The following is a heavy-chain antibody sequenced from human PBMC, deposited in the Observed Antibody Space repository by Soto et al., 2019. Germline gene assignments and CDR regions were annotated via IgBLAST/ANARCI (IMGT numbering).Heavy chain of an antibody. V-gene: IGHV3-33*01. CDR2: IWYDGSNK. CDR3: ARDLGRFGELTHYMDV. J-gene: IGHJ6*03. CDR1: GFTFSSYG. Sequence: QVQLVESGGGVVQPGRSLRLSCAASGFTFSSYGMHWVRQAPGKGLEWVAVIWYDGSNKYYADSVKGRFTISRDNSKNTLYLQMNSLRAEDTAVYYCARDLGRFGELTHYMDVWGKGTTVTVSS. D-gene: IGHD3-10*01.